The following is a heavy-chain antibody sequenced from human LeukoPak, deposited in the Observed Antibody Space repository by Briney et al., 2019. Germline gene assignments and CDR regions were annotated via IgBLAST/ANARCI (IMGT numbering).Heavy chain of an antibody. CDR1: GGTFSNYA. J-gene: IGHJ4*02. Sequence: SVKVSCKAYGGTFSNYAISWVRQAPGQGLEWIGGIIPIFGTANYAQQFHRRATITKNESTSTSYMELSSLSSEDTTLYYCASWYYYDSSGSRYYFGYWGQGTMVSVSS. CDR3: ASWYYYDSSGSRYYFGY. CDR2: IIPIFGTA. D-gene: IGHD3-22*01. V-gene: IGHV1-69*05.